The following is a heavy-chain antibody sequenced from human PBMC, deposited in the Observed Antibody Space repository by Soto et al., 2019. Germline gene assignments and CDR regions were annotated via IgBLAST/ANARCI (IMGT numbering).Heavy chain of an antibody. CDR3: GSREYGYVSGV. CDR1: GYTFTGNY. J-gene: IGHJ6*04. CDR2: INPNSGGT. Sequence: ASVKASCKASGYTFTGNYMHWVQQATGQGLEWMGWINPNSGGTNYAQKFQGWVTMTRDTSISTAYKELSSLRSEDTAVYYGGSREYGYVSGVWGKGTRVPVSS. D-gene: IGHD5-18*01. V-gene: IGHV1-2*04.